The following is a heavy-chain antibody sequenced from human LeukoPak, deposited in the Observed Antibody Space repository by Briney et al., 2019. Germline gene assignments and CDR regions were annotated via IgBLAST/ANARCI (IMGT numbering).Heavy chain of an antibody. J-gene: IGHJ6*02. CDR3: VRGAPPMGTRTRPFYYFGMDL. CDR1: EFIFRNYA. Sequence: PGGSLRLSCAASEFIFRNYAMTWVRQAPGKGLEWVSYISSPSTTIYYADSVQGRFTISRDNAKNSLYLQMNSLREEDAAVYYCVRGAPPMGTRTRPFYYFGMDLWGQGTTVTVSS. V-gene: IGHV3-48*02. D-gene: IGHD1-7*01. CDR2: ISSPSTTI.